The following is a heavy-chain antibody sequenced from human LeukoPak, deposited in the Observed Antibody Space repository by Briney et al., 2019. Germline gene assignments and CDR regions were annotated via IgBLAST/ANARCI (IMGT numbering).Heavy chain of an antibody. CDR1: GYSISSGYY. V-gene: IGHV4-38-2*02. Sequence: PSETLSLTCTVSGYSISSGYYWGWIRQPPGKGLEWIGSIYHSGSTYYNPSLKSRVTISVDTSKNQFSLKLSSVTAADTAVYYCARKGHYYDSSGLIDYWGQGTLVTVSS. J-gene: IGHJ4*02. CDR3: ARKGHYYDSSGLIDY. CDR2: IYHSGST. D-gene: IGHD3-22*01.